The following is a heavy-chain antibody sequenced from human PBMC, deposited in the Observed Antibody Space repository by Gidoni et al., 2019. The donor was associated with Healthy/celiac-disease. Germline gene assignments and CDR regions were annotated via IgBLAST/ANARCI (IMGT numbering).Heavy chain of an antibody. J-gene: IGHJ4*02. D-gene: IGHD2-8*01. CDR2: INHSGST. Sequence: QVQLQQGGAGLFKPSETLSLTCAVYGGYFSGYYWSWIRQPPGKGMEWIGEINHSGSTNYTPALKSRVTISVDTAKNQFSLKLSAVTAADTAVYYCARGGYCTNGVCYKKRFDYWGQGTLVTVSS. CDR3: ARGGYCTNGVCYKKRFDY. V-gene: IGHV4-34*01. CDR1: GGYFSGYY.